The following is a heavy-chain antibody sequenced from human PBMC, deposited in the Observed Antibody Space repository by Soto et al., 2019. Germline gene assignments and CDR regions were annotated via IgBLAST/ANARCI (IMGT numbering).Heavy chain of an antibody. V-gene: IGHV3-33*01. J-gene: IGHJ4*02. Sequence: QVQLVESGGGVVQPGRSLRLSCVASGFTFSSYGMHWVRQAPGKGLEWVAVIWYDGRSKYYVDSVKGRFTISRENSKNTLYLQMNSLRAEDTAVYYCARDVRDYNYYFDYWGQGTLVTVSS. CDR2: IWYDGRSK. CDR3: ARDVRDYNYYFDY. D-gene: IGHD4-17*01. CDR1: GFTFSSYG.